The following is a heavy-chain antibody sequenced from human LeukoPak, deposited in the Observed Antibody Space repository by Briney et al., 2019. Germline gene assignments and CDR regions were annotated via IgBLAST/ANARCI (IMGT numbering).Heavy chain of an antibody. CDR2: IYSSGST. Sequence: PSETLSLTCNVSGGSIRGYYWSWIRQPPGKGLQWIGYIYSSGSTNYNPSLKSRVTMSVDTSKNQFSLKVSSVTAADTAVYYCATTNYYDSSGYFDYWGQGTLVTVSS. D-gene: IGHD3-22*01. J-gene: IGHJ4*02. CDR3: ATTNYYDSSGYFDY. V-gene: IGHV4-59*01. CDR1: GGSIRGYY.